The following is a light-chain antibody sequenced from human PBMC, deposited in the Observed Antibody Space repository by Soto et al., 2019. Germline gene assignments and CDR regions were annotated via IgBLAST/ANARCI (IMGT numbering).Light chain of an antibody. Sequence: EIVLTQSPATLSLSPGERATLSCRASQSVSSYLAWYQQKPGQAPRLLIYDASTRATGIPVKFSGSGSGTDFTLTISSLQTEDSAVYHCQQYNSWPRTFGQGTRVEVK. CDR1: QSVSSY. CDR3: QQYNSWPRT. J-gene: IGKJ1*01. V-gene: IGKV3-11*01. CDR2: DAS.